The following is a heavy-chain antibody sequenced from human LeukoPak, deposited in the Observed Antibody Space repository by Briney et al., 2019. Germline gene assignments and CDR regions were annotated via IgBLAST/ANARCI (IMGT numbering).Heavy chain of an antibody. CDR2: IYYSGNT. D-gene: IGHD2-2*01. V-gene: IGHV4-59*08. CDR1: GGSISSYY. J-gene: IGHJ5*02. Sequence: SETLSLTCTVSGGSISSYYWSWIRQPPGKGLEWIGYIYYSGNTNYNPSLKSRVTISVDTSKYQFSLKLGSVTAADTAVYYCARHVVSFNWFDPWGQGTLVTVSS. CDR3: ARHVVSFNWFDP.